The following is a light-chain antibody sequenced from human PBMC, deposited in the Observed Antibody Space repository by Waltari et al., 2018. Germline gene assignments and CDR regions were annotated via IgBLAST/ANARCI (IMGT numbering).Light chain of an antibody. Sequence: EIVLTQSPGTLSLSPGERATLSCRATESVPANYLAWYQQKPGQAPRLLISGASSRATGIPDRFSGRGSGTDFTLTISSLQPEDVATYYCQKYNSAPWTFGQGTKVEIK. V-gene: IGKV3-20*01. J-gene: IGKJ1*01. CDR1: ESVPANY. CDR3: QKYNSAPWT. CDR2: GAS.